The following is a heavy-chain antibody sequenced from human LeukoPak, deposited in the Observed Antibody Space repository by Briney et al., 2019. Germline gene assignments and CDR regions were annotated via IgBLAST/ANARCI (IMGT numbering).Heavy chain of an antibody. CDR3: ARVWGNWYFDL. D-gene: IGHD7-27*01. CDR2: IYYSGST. V-gene: IGHV4-59*01. Sequence: SETLSLTCSVSGGSISAYYWSWIRQPAGKGLEWIGYIYYSGSTNYNPSLQSRVTISVDTSKNQFSLKLSSVTAADTAVYYCARVWGNWYFDLWGRGTLVTVSS. CDR1: GGSISAYY. J-gene: IGHJ2*01.